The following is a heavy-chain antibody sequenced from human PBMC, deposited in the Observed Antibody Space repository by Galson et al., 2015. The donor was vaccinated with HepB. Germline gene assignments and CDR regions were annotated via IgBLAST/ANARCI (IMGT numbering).Heavy chain of an antibody. CDR3: ARATDSYCSGGSCYLNAFDI. CDR1: GYTFTSYG. CDR2: ISAYNGNT. Sequence: SVKVSCKASGYTFTSYGISWVRQAPGQGLEWMGWISAYNGNTNYAQKLQGRVTMTTDTSTSTAYMELRSLRSDDTAVYYCARATDSYCSGGSCYLNAFDIWGQGTMVTVSS. D-gene: IGHD2-15*01. V-gene: IGHV1-18*04. J-gene: IGHJ3*02.